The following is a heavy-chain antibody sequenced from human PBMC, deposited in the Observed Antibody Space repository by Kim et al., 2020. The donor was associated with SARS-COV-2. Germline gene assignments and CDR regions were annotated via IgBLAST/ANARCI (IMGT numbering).Heavy chain of an antibody. Sequence: AKKFQGSVTITADESTSTAYMELSSLRSEDTAVYYCAREGPTKHKEGFDYWGQGTLVTVSS. D-gene: IGHD1-1*01. V-gene: IGHV1-69*01. J-gene: IGHJ4*02. CDR3: AREGPTKHKEGFDY.